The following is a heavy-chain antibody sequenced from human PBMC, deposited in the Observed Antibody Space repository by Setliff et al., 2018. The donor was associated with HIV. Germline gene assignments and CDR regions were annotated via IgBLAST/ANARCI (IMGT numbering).Heavy chain of an antibody. CDR1: GDSISSYY. Sequence: SETLSLTCNVSGDSISSYYWSWIRQPAGKGLEWIGHIYSSGSANYNPSLKSRVTMSVDTSNNQFSLKLNSVTAADTAVYYCARDSYYYHGSGYYYYYFDHWGQGTLVTV. CDR3: ARDSYYYHGSGYYYYYFDH. J-gene: IGHJ4*02. V-gene: IGHV4-4*07. D-gene: IGHD3-22*01. CDR2: IYSSGSA.